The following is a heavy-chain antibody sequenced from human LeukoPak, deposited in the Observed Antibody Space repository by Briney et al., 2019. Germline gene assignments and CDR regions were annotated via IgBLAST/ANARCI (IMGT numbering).Heavy chain of an antibody. V-gene: IGHV4-39*01. Sequence: SETLSLTCTVSGGSISTGRCFWGWIRQPPGKGLEWIGNIYYGGSTYYNPSLKSRVTISVDTSKNQFSLKLSSVTAADTAVYYCARHSGTYLGVFDSWGQGTLVTVSS. CDR1: GGSISTGRCF. D-gene: IGHD1-26*01. CDR2: IYYGGST. CDR3: ARHSGTYLGVFDS. J-gene: IGHJ4*02.